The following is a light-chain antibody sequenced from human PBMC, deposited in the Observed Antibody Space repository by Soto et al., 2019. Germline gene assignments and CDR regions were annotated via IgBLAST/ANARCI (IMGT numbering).Light chain of an antibody. Sequence: DIQMTQSPSTLSASVGDRVTITCRASQSISSWLAWYQQKPGKAPKVLIYDASSLESGVPSRFSGSGSGTVFALTISSLQPDDFATYYCQQYNSYSSFTFGQGTKLEIK. V-gene: IGKV1-5*01. CDR3: QQYNSYSSFT. CDR1: QSISSW. J-gene: IGKJ2*01. CDR2: DAS.